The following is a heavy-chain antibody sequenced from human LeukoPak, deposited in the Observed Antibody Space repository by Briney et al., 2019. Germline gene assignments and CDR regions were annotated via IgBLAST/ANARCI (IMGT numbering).Heavy chain of an antibody. V-gene: IGHV3-30*04. CDR2: ISYDGSNK. D-gene: IGHD6-19*01. J-gene: IGHJ4*02. CDR3: ATQPGRAVAGIGEIWDDY. CDR1: GFTFSSYA. Sequence: GGSLRLSCAASGFTFSSYAMHWVRQAPGKGLEWVAVISYDGSNKYYADSVKGRFTISRDNSKNTLYLQMNSLRAEDTAVYYCATQPGRAVAGIGEIWDDYWGQGTLVTVSS.